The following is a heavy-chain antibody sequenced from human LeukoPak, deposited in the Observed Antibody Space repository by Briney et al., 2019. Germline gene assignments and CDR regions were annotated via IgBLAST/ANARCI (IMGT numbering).Heavy chain of an antibody. Sequence: PSETLSLTCAVSGGSISSSNWWSWVRQPPGKGLEWIGEIYHSGSTNYNPSLKSRVTISVDTSKNQFSLKLSSVTAADTAVYYCARVVGQWPTPLDYWGQGTLVTVSS. CDR3: ARVVGQWPTPLDY. D-gene: IGHD6-19*01. CDR1: GGSISSSNW. J-gene: IGHJ4*02. CDR2: IYHSGST. V-gene: IGHV4-4*02.